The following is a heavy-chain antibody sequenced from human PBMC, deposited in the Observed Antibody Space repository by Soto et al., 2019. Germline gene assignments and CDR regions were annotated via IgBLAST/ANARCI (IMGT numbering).Heavy chain of an antibody. CDR3: ARDYFIGEPFDY. D-gene: IGHD4-17*01. CDR2: ISAYNGNT. J-gene: IGHJ4*02. Sequence: ASVKVSCKASGYTFTSYGISWVRQAPGQGLEWMGWISAYNGNTSYAQKLQGRVTMTTDTSTSTAYMELRSLRSDDTAVYYCARDYFIGEPFDYWGQGTLVTVSS. CDR1: GYTFTSYG. V-gene: IGHV1-18*01.